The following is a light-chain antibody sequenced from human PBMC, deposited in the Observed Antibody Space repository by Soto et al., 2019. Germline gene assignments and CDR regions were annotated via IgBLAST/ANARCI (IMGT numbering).Light chain of an antibody. Sequence: EIVLTQSPGTLSLSLGERATLSCRASQSITNNYLAWYQQKPGQAPRLLIYLASNRAAGIPDRFSGSGSGADLTLTINRLEPEDFAVYHCQQYGSSPWTFGQGTKVDIK. J-gene: IGKJ1*01. CDR2: LAS. CDR1: QSITNNY. V-gene: IGKV3-20*01. CDR3: QQYGSSPWT.